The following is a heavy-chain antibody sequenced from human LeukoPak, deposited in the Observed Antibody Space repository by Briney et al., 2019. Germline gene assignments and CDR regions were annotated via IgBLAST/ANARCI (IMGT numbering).Heavy chain of an antibody. CDR1: GFTFSSYG. D-gene: IGHD3-22*01. J-gene: IGHJ3*01. V-gene: IGHV3-30*02. Sequence: GGSLRLSCAASGFTFSSYGMHWVRQAPGKGLEWVAFIRYDGSNKYYADSVKGRFTISRDNSKNTLYLQMDSLRAEDTAVYYCAKDRAQSYYDKSGYYLDALDVWGQGTMVAVSS. CDR3: AKDRAQSYYDKSGYYLDALDV. CDR2: IRYDGSNK.